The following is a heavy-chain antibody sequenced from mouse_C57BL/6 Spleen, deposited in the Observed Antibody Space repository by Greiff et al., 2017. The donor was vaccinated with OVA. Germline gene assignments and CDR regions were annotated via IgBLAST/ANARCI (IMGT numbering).Heavy chain of an antibody. D-gene: IGHD6-1*01. J-gene: IGHJ2*01. CDR1: GYTFTSYW. V-gene: IGHV1-50*01. CDR2: IDPSDSYT. Sequence: QVQLQQPGAELVKPGASVKLSCKASGYTFTSYWMQWVKQRPGQGLEWIGEIDPSDSYTNYNQKFKGKATLTVDTSSSTAYMQLSSLTSEDSAVYYCAKQLGYWGKGTTLTVSS. CDR3: AKQLGY.